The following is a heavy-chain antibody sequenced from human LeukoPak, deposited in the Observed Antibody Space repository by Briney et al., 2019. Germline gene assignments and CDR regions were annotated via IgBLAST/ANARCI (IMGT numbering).Heavy chain of an antibody. CDR3: ARDVLLVPRWFDP. Sequence: ASVKVSCKASGGTFSSYAISWGRQAPGQGLEWMGGIIPIFGTANYAQKLQGRVTMTTDTSTSTAYMELRSLRSDDTAIYYCARDVLLVPRWFDPWGQGTLVTVSS. D-gene: IGHD6-13*01. V-gene: IGHV1-69*05. CDR1: GGTFSSYA. J-gene: IGHJ5*02. CDR2: IIPIFGTA.